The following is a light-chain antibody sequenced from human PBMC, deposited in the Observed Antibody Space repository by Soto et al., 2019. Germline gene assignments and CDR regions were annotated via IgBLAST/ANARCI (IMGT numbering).Light chain of an antibody. CDR3: SSYRGSSTVV. Sequence: QSVLTQPASVSGSPGQSITISCTGTSSDVGGYNYVSWYQHHPGRAPKLMIYNAFDRPSGVSNRFSGSKSGNTASLTISGLPAEDDAYYYCSSYRGSSTVVFGGGTKLTVL. CDR1: SSDVGGYNY. V-gene: IGLV2-14*03. CDR2: NAF. J-gene: IGLJ2*01.